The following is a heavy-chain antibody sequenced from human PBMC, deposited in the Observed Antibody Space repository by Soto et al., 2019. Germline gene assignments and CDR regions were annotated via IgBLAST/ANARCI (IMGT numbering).Heavy chain of an antibody. D-gene: IGHD2-2*01. CDR3: ARARGYCSSTSCRTIMYNWFDP. V-gene: IGHV4-61*01. Sequence: SETLSLTCSVSGGSVSSPTHFWSWIRQSPGKGLEWIGYIYFSGITNSNPSLKSRVTISADTSKNQFSLRLSSVTAADTAVYYCARARGYCSSTSCRTIMYNWFDPWGQGTLVTVSS. J-gene: IGHJ5*02. CDR2: IYFSGIT. CDR1: GGSVSSPTHF.